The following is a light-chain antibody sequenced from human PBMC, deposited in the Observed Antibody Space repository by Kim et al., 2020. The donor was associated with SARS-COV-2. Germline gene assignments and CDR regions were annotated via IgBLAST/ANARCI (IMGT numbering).Light chain of an antibody. CDR3: NSRDSSGNHQV. CDR1: SLRSYY. CDR2: GKN. J-gene: IGLJ1*01. V-gene: IGLV3-19*01. Sequence: ALGQTVRSTCQGDSLRSYYASWYQQKPGQAPVLVIYGKNNRPSGIPDRFSGSSSGNTASLTITGAQAEDEADYYCNSRDSSGNHQVFGTGTKVTVL.